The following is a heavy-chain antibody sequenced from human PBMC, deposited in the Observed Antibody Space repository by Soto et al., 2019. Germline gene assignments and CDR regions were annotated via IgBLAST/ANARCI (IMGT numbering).Heavy chain of an antibody. CDR1: GFTFRSYV. J-gene: IGHJ1*01. Sequence: QVQLVESGGGVVQPGTSLRVSCVGSGFTFRSYVIHWVRQAPGKGLEWVALTSYDGSGKYYGDSVRGRFTTSRDNSRNTVDLQMDSLRLEDTALYYCARGGTTGGLDVWGQGTLVSVSS. V-gene: IGHV3-30*19. D-gene: IGHD3-16*01. CDR2: TSYDGSGK. CDR3: ARGGTTGGLDV.